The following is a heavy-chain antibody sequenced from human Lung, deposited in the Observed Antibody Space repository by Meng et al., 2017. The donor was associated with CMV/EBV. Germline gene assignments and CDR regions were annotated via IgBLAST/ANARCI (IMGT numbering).Heavy chain of an antibody. CDR2: IYTSGST. J-gene: IGHJ1*01. CDR3: ARGSRDEAFQH. CDR1: GGSIRRYY. Sequence: QVQESAPVLVKPSETLSLAGTVSGGSIRRYYWSWIRQPAGKGLEWIGRIYTSGSTNYNPSLKSRVTMSVDTSKNQFSLKLSSVTAADTAVYYCARGSRDEAFQHWGQGTLVTVSS. D-gene: IGHD5-24*01. V-gene: IGHV4-4*07.